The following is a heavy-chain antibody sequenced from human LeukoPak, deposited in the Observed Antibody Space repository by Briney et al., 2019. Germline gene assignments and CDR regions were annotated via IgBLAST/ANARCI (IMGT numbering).Heavy chain of an antibody. CDR3: SRDGIYGDYGH. CDR2: IKSDGSST. CDR1: GFTSSSYW. J-gene: IGHJ4*02. D-gene: IGHD4-17*01. Sequence: PGGSLRLSCGAPGFTSSSYWMHSGRQAPGKGLVWVSHIKSDGSSTSYADSVKGRFTISRDNAKNTLYLQMNSLRAEDPAVYYCSRDGIYGDYGHWGQGTLVTVSS. V-gene: IGHV3-74*01.